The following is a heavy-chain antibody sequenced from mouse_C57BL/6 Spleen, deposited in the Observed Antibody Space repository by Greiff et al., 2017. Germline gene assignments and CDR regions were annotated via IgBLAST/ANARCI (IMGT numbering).Heavy chain of an antibody. CDR1: GYSITSGYY. V-gene: IGHV3-6*01. J-gene: IGHJ4*01. CDR2: ISYDGSN. Sequence: ESGPGLVKPSQSLSLTCSVTGYSITSGYYWNWIRQSPGNKLEWMGYISYDGSNNYNPSLKNRISITRDTSKNQFFLKLNSVTTEDTATYYCARGRYGDAVDYWGQGTSVTVSS. CDR3: ARGRYGDAVDY. D-gene: IGHD1-1*01.